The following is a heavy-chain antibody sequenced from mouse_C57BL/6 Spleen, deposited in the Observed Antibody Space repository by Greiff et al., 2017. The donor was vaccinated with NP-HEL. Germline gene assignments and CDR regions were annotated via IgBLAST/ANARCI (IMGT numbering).Heavy chain of an antibody. D-gene: IGHD1-1*01. Sequence: DVKLVESGGGLVKPGGSLKLSCAASGFTFSSYAMSWVRQTPEKRLEWVATISDGGSYTYYPDNVKGRFTISRDNAKNNLYLQMSHLKSEDTAMYSCARDTTVAPFGYWGQGTTLTVSS. V-gene: IGHV5-4*03. J-gene: IGHJ2*01. CDR2: ISDGGSYT. CDR1: GFTFSSYA. CDR3: ARDTTVAPFGY.